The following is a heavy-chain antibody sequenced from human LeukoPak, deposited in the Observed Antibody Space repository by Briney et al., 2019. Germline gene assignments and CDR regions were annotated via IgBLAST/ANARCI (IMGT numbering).Heavy chain of an antibody. D-gene: IGHD2-2*01. CDR2: IHIKSGGT. CDR3: ARGVGSSWFDP. Sequence: GASVKVSCAASGSTFTDNYIHWVRQAPGQGLEWLGWIHIKSGGTNYSQKLQGRVTMTRDTSISTAYVELSSLRSDDTAVYVCARGVGSSWFDPWGQGTLVTVSS. J-gene: IGHJ5*02. V-gene: IGHV1-2*02. CDR1: GSTFTDNY.